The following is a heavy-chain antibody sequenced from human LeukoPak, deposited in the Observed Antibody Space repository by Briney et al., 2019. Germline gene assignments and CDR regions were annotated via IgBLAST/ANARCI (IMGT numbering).Heavy chain of an antibody. Sequence: SETLSLTCSVSGGSFSVSGYYWGWMRQPPGKGLEWIGNIYCSGNRYYNPSLKSRVAISVDTSKSQVSLRLSSVTAADTAVYYCARELPGVMDVWDQGTTVTVSS. CDR3: ARELPGVMDV. CDR1: GGSFSVSGYY. D-gene: IGHD1-26*01. V-gene: IGHV4-39*07. J-gene: IGHJ6*02. CDR2: IYCSGNR.